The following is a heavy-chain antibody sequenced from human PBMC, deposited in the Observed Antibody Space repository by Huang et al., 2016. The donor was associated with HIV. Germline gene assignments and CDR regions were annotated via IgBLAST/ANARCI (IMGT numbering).Heavy chain of an antibody. D-gene: IGHD6-19*01. CDR3: ARDSQQWLVEDY. CDR2: IKRDGSST. V-gene: IGHV3-74*01. J-gene: IGHJ4*02. CDR1: GLTFSSYW. Sequence: EVQLVESGGGLVQPGGSLRLSCAASGLTFSSYWMHWVRQAPGKGLVWVSRIKRDGSSTSYADSVKGRFTISRDNAKNTLYLQMNSLRAEDTAVYYCARDSQQWLVEDYWGQGTLVTVSS.